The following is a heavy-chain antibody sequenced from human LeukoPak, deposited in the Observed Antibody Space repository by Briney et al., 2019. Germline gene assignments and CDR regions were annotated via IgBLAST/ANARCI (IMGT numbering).Heavy chain of an antibody. CDR3: ARHLTGIAVAGYYYYGMDV. CDR2: IYYSGST. V-gene: IGHV4-30-4*01. CDR1: GGSFSGYY. D-gene: IGHD6-19*01. J-gene: IGHJ6*02. Sequence: SETLSLTCAVYGGSFSGYYWSWIRQPPGKGLEWIGYIYYSGSTYYNPSLKSRVTISVDTSKNQFSLKLSSVTAADTAVYYCARHLTGIAVAGYYYYGMDVWGQGTTVTVSS.